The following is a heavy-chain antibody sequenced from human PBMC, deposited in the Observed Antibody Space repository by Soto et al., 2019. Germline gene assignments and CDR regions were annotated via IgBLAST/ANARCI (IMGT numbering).Heavy chain of an antibody. D-gene: IGHD3-3*01. J-gene: IGHJ4*02. CDR1: GYTFTSYD. CDR2: MNPNSGNT. CDR3: ARVYFTIFGEITFDY. V-gene: IGHV1-8*01. Sequence: ASVKVSCKASGYTFTSYDINWVRQATGQGLEWMGWMNPNSGNTGYAQKFQGRVTMTRNTSMSTAYMELSSLRSEDTAVYYCARVYFTIFGEITFDYWGQGTLVTVSS.